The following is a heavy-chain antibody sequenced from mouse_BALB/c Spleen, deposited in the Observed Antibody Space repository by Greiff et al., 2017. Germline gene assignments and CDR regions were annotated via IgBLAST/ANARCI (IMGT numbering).Heavy chain of an antibody. CDR1: GFTFSDYY. J-gene: IGHJ2*01. D-gene: IGHD1-2*01. V-gene: IGHV5-4*02. CDR3: ARALITTARFDY. CDR2: ISDGGSYT. Sequence: EVKLVESGGGLVKPGGSLKLSCAASGFTFSDYYMYWVRQTPEKRLEWVATISDGGSYTYYPDSVKGRFTISRDNAKNNLYLQMSSLKSEDTAMYYCARALITTARFDYWGQGTTLTVSS.